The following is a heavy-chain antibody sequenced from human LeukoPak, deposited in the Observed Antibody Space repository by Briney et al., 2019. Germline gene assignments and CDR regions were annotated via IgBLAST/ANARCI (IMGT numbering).Heavy chain of an antibody. V-gene: IGHV4-39*01. CDR1: GGSISNSDYY. J-gene: IGHJ4*02. Sequence: SETLSLTCTVSGGSISNSDYYWGWLRQPPGKGLEWIGSIYYTGSTYYNPSLKSRVTISVDTSKNQFSVTLSSVTAADTAIYYCTYQRGYSGYDPLHYWGQGTLVTVSS. CDR3: TYQRGYSGYDPLHY. D-gene: IGHD5-12*01. CDR2: IYYTGST.